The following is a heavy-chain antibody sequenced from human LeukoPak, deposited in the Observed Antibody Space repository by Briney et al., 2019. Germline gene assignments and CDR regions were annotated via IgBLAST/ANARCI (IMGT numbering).Heavy chain of an antibody. CDR2: INPNSGGT. V-gene: IGHV1-2*06. D-gene: IGHD5-18*01. CDR3: ARGSSWIQLWSLDY. J-gene: IGHJ4*02. Sequence: ASVKVSCKXSGYTFTGDYMHWVRQAPRQGLEWMGRINPNSGGTNYSQKFQGRVTMTRDTSFSTAYMELSRLRSDDTAVYYCARGSSWIQLWSLDYWGQGTLVTVSS. CDR1: GYTFTGDY.